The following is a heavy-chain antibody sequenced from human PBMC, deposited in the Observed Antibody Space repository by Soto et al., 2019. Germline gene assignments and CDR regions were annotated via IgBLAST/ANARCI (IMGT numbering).Heavy chain of an antibody. J-gene: IGHJ5*02. V-gene: IGHV1-8*01. CDR1: GYTFTSYD. D-gene: IGHD6-6*01. CDR3: ARGHLSIAASQGCFDP. Sequence: ASVKVSCKASGYTFTSYDINWGRQATGQGLEWMGWMNPNSGNTGYAQKVQGRVTMTRNTSISTAYMELSSLRSEDTAVYYCARGHLSIAASQGCFDPWGQGTRVTVAS. CDR2: MNPNSGNT.